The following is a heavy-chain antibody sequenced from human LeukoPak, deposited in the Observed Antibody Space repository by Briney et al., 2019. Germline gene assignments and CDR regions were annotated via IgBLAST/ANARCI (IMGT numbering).Heavy chain of an antibody. Sequence: GASVKVSCKASGYTFTGYYMHWVRQAPGQGLEWMGWINPNSGGTNYAQKFQGRVIMTRDTSISTAYMELSRLGSDDTAVYYCAREIPLSITIFGVATGYWGQGTLVTVSS. V-gene: IGHV1-2*02. J-gene: IGHJ4*02. CDR3: AREIPLSITIFGVATGY. CDR1: GYTFTGYY. CDR2: INPNSGGT. D-gene: IGHD3-3*01.